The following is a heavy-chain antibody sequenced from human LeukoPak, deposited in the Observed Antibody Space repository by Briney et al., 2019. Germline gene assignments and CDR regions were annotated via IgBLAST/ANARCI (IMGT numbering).Heavy chain of an antibody. CDR1: GGSISSGGYS. D-gene: IGHD3-10*01. CDR2: IYHSGST. Sequence: SETLSLTCAVSGGSISSGGYSWSWIRQPPGKGLEWIGYIYHSGSTYYNPSLKSRVTISVDRSKNQFSLKLSSVTAADTAVYYCARGPVASGFGEFDYXGQGTLVTVSS. V-gene: IGHV4-30-2*01. J-gene: IGHJ4*02. CDR3: ARGPVASGFGEFDY.